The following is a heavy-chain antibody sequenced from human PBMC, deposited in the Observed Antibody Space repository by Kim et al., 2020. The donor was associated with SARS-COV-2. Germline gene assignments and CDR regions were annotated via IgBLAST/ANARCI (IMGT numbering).Heavy chain of an antibody. J-gene: IGHJ6*02. D-gene: IGHD3-9*01. V-gene: IGHV3-48*03. CDR3: ARDPYSILTGYSNYYYGMDV. CDR2: IATTGSTI. Sequence: GGSLRLSCAASGFTFSNFDMNWVRQTPGKGLEWVSYIATTGSTIYYADSVKGRFAISRDNAKNSLYLQMNSLRAEDTAVYYCARDPYSILTGYSNYYYGMDVWGQGTTVTVSS. CDR1: GFTFSNFD.